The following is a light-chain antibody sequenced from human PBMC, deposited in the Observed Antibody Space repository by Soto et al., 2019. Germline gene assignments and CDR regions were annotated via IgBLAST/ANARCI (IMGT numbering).Light chain of an antibody. Sequence: ETVLTQSPATLSLSPGERATLSCRASQSVSSYLAWYQWKPGQAPRLLIYDASNRATGIPARFSGSGSGTDFTITISSLEPEDFAVYYCQQRSDWPLTFGGGTKVEIK. CDR1: QSVSSY. CDR2: DAS. CDR3: QQRSDWPLT. V-gene: IGKV3-11*01. J-gene: IGKJ4*01.